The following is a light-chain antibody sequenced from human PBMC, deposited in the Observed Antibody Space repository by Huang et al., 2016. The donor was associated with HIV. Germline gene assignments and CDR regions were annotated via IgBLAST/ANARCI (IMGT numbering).Light chain of an antibody. V-gene: IGKV4-1*01. CDR3: QQFYNMPYT. J-gene: IGKJ2*01. Sequence: DILLTQSPDSLAVSLGERATLTGRSSRSLLFASNSKNFLAWYQQKPGQSPKLLMYMASGRESGVPERFTGSGSGTEFTLTIASLQAEDVAVYYCQQFYNMPYTFGRGTRLEI. CDR2: MAS. CDR1: RSLLFASNSKNF.